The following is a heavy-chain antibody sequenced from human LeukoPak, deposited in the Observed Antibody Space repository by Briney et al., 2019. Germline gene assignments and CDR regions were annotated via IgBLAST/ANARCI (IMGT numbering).Heavy chain of an antibody. CDR2: ISGSGGST. J-gene: IGHJ4*02. Sequence: PGGSLRLSCAASGFTFNKYAMSWVRQAPGKGLEWVSAISGSGGSTYYADSVKGRFTISRDNSKNTLYLQMNSLRAEDTAVYYCAKDRYYYDSSGYYDYWGQGTLVTVSS. CDR3: AKDRYYYDSSGYYDY. D-gene: IGHD3-22*01. CDR1: GFTFNKYA. V-gene: IGHV3-23*01.